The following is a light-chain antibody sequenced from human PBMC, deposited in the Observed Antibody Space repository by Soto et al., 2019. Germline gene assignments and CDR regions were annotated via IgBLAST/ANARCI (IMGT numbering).Light chain of an antibody. CDR1: ISDVGSYNL. V-gene: IGLV2-23*01. CDR3: CSYADSSTFV. CDR2: EGS. J-gene: IGLJ1*01. Sequence: QSALTQPASVSGSPGQSITISCTGTISDVGSYNLVSWYQQNPGKAPKLIIYEGSKRPSGVSNRFSGSKSGNTASLTISGLQTDDEADYYCCSYADSSTFVFGTGTKLTVL.